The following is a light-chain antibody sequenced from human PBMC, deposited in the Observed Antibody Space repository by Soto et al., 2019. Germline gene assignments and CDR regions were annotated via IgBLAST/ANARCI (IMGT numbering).Light chain of an antibody. CDR1: QSININ. V-gene: IGKV3-15*01. J-gene: IGKJ5*01. CDR3: QQYDNWPIT. CDR2: GAS. Sequence: EIGMTQSPATLSVSPWERATLSCRASQSININLAWYQQKPGQAPRLLISGASTRATGLPARFSGSGSGTEFTLIISSLQSEDSAVYYCQQYDNWPITFGQGTRLEI.